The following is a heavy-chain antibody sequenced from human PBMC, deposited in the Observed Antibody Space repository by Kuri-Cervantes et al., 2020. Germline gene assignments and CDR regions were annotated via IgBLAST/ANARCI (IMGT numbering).Heavy chain of an antibody. V-gene: IGHV4-59*01. CDR3: ARGRERLRLD. CDR2: IYYSGST. J-gene: IGHJ4*02. CDR1: GGSISSYY. D-gene: IGHD1-1*01. Sequence: SETLSLTCTVSGGSISSYYWSWIRQPPGKGLEWIGYIYYSGSTNYSPSLKSRVTISVDSSKNQFSLRLTSVTAADTAIYFCARGRERLRLDWGQGALVTVSS.